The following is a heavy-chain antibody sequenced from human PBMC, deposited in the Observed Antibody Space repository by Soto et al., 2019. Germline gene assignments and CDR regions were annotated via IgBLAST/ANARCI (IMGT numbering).Heavy chain of an antibody. CDR1: GVSINNYY. CDR2: IYSSGST. Sequence: SETLSLTCTVSGVSINNYYWTWIRQPAGKRLEWIGRIYSSGSTDYNPSLKSRVTMSADTSKNQFSLKLNSVTAADTAVYYCAIGSGWQDLDYRGRGTLVTVSS. D-gene: IGHD6-19*01. V-gene: IGHV4-4*07. CDR3: AIGSGWQDLDY. J-gene: IGHJ4*02.